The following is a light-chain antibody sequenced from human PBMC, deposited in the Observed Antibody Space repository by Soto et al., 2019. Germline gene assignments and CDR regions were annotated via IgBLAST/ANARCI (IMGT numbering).Light chain of an antibody. J-gene: IGKJ2*01. Sequence: DIQMTQSPSTLSASVGDRVTITCRASQTITNSLAWYQHKPGKAPKLLIYKASSLESGVPSRFSGSGSGTEFTLAISSLQPDDFATYYCQQYNSYSYTFGQGTKLEIK. CDR1: QTITNS. V-gene: IGKV1-5*03. CDR3: QQYNSYSYT. CDR2: KAS.